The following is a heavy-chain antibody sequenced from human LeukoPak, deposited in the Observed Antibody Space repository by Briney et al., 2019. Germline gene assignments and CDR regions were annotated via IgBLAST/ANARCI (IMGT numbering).Heavy chain of an antibody. J-gene: IGHJ4*02. Sequence: GESLKISCQVSGYRFTNDWIGWVRQMPGKGLEWMGIIYPSDSDTRYSPSFQGQVTISADKSISTAFLQWNSLRASDTAMYYCARGGTLDYWGQGTLVTVSS. CDR3: ARGGTLDY. CDR1: GYRFTNDW. D-gene: IGHD3-16*01. V-gene: IGHV5-51*01. CDR2: IYPSDSDT.